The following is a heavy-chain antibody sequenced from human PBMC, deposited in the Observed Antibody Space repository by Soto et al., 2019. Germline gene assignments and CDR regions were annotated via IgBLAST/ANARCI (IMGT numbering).Heavy chain of an antibody. CDR2: TYYRSKWYN. D-gene: IGHD3-22*01. Sequence: SQTLSLTCAISGDRVSSNSAAWNWIRQSPSRGLEWLGRTYYRSKWYNDYAVSVKSRITINPDTSKNQFSLQLNSVTPEDTAVYYCARAHSLLYYYDSSGYTSGEYYFDYWGQGTLVTVSS. CDR3: ARAHSLLYYYDSSGYTSGEYYFDY. CDR1: GDRVSSNSAA. V-gene: IGHV6-1*01. J-gene: IGHJ4*02.